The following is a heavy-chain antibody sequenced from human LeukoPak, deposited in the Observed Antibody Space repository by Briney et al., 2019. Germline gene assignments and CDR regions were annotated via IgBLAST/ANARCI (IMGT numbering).Heavy chain of an antibody. CDR3: ARGGEPYYYDSSGSSPFDP. CDR2: INPNSGGT. J-gene: IGHJ5*02. Sequence: ASVKVSCKASGYTFTGYYMHWVRQAPGQGLEWMGWINPNSGGTNYAQKFQGRVTMTRDTSISTAYMELSRLRSDDTAVYYCARGGEPYYYDSSGSSPFDPWGQGTLVTVSS. CDR1: GYTFTGYY. V-gene: IGHV1-2*02. D-gene: IGHD3-22*01.